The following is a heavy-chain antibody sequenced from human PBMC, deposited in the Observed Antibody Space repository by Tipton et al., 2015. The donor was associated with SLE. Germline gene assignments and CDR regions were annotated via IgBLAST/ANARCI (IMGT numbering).Heavy chain of an antibody. Sequence: TLSLTCAVFGGSFSGYYWSWIRQPPGKGLEWIGEIIHSGSTNYNPSLKRRVTISVDTSKNQFSLKVTSVTAADTAVYYCARESVAVAGTEYWGQGTLVTVSS. D-gene: IGHD6-19*01. CDR2: IIHSGST. V-gene: IGHV4-34*12. CDR1: GGSFSGYY. J-gene: IGHJ4*02. CDR3: ARESVAVAGTEY.